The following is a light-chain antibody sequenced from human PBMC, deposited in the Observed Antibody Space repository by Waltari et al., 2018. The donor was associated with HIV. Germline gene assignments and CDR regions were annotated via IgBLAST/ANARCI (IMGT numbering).Light chain of an antibody. CDR2: EVT. Sequence: QSALTQPPSASGSPGQSVAISCTGTSSDVGGYNSVSWYQQHPGKAPNHMIYEVTTRPSGVPDRFSGSKSGNTASLTVSGLQAEDEADYYCSSYAGSNNVLFGGGTKLTVL. CDR3: SSYAGSNNVL. CDR1: SSDVGGYNS. J-gene: IGLJ2*01. V-gene: IGLV2-8*01.